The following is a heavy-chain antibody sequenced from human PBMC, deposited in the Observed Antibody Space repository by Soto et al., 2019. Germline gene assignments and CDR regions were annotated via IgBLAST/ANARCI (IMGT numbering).Heavy chain of an antibody. J-gene: IGHJ3*02. D-gene: IGHD5-12*01. CDR1: GGSISSSSYY. CDR2: IYYSGST. CDR3: ASTSPDPDMATITFSSAFDI. V-gene: IGHV4-39*01. Sequence: QLQLQESGPGLVKPSETLSLTCTVSGGSISSSSYYWGWIRQPPGKGLEWIGSIYYSGSTYYNPSLKSRVTISVDTSKNQFSLKLSSVTAADTAVYYCASTSPDPDMATITFSSAFDIWGQGTMVTVSS.